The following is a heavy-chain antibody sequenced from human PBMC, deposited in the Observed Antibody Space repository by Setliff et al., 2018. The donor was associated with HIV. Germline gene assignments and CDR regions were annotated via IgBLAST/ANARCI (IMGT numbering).Heavy chain of an antibody. CDR3: AGIRGGDAFDI. Sequence: VASVKVYCKASGGTFSSYAISWVRQAPGQGLEWMGGIIPIFGTANYAQKFQGRVTITTDESTSTAYMELRSLRSDDTAVYYCAGIRGGDAFDIWGQGTMVTVSS. D-gene: IGHD3-10*01. CDR1: GGTFSSYA. V-gene: IGHV1-69*05. CDR2: IIPIFGTA. J-gene: IGHJ3*02.